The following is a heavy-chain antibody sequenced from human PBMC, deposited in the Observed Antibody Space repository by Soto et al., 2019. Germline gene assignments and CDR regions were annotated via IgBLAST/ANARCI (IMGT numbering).Heavy chain of an antibody. CDR2: IGTAGDT. CDR3: ARDEQQLAGWYFDL. Sequence: EVQLVESGGGLVQPGGSLRLSCAASGFTFSSYDMHWVRQATGKGLEWVSAIGTAGDTYYPGSVKGRFTISRENAKNSLYLQMNSLRAGDTAVYYCARDEQQLAGWYFDLWGRGTLVTVSS. V-gene: IGHV3-13*01. D-gene: IGHD6-13*01. J-gene: IGHJ2*01. CDR1: GFTFSSYD.